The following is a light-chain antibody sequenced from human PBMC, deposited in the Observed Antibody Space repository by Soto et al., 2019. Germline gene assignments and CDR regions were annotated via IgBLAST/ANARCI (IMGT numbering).Light chain of an antibody. CDR1: QSIRSY. V-gene: IGKV1-39*01. CDR2: AAS. Sequence: DIQMTQSPSSLSASIGDRVTITCRASQSIRSYLNWYQQKPGKAPKLLIYAASSLQGGVPSRFSGSGSGTDFTLSISSLQREDCAIYYCQQSSSTVITFGGGTKAEIK. CDR3: QQSSSTVIT. J-gene: IGKJ4*01.